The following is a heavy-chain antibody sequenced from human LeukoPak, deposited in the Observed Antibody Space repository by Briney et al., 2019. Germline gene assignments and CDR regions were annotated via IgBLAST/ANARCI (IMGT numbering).Heavy chain of an antibody. CDR2: IYYSGTT. CDR1: GGSISSRSHY. V-gene: IGHV4-39*01. J-gene: IGHJ4*02. CDR3: ATPAGPFGDYDN. Sequence: PSETLSLTCTVSGGSISSRSHYWGWIRQPPGKGLEWIGSIYYSGTTYHSPSLKSRVTISVGTSKNQFSLKLSSVTAADTAVYYCATPAGPFGDYDNWGQGTLVIVAS. D-gene: IGHD4-17*01.